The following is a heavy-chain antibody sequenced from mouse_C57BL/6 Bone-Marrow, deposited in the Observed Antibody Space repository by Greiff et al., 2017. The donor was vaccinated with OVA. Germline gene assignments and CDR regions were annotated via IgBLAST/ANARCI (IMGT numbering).Heavy chain of an antibody. D-gene: IGHD1-1*01. V-gene: IGHV1-50*01. Sequence: QQSCAASGYTFTSYWMQWVTPRPGLGLEWIGEIDPSDGCTHYYHKFKGKATLTADTTSSTASMQLSSLTSEDSSVYYCARSGVYYGSSYGFAYWGQGTLVTVSA. CDR2: IDPSDGCT. CDR1: GYTFTSYW. J-gene: IGHJ3*01. CDR3: ARSGVYYGSSYGFAY.